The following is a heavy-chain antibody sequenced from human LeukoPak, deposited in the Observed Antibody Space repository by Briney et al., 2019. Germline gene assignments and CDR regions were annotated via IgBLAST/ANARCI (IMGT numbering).Heavy chain of an antibody. CDR1: GYTFTSYA. D-gene: IGHD3-3*01. CDR3: ARPGLDDFWSGYYGY. Sequence: ASVKVSCKASGYTFTSYAMHRVRQAPGQRLEWMGWINAGNGNTKYSQKFQGRVTITRDTSASTAYMELSSLRSEDTAVYYCARPGLDDFWSGYYGYWGQGTLVTVSS. CDR2: INAGNGNT. V-gene: IGHV1-3*01. J-gene: IGHJ4*02.